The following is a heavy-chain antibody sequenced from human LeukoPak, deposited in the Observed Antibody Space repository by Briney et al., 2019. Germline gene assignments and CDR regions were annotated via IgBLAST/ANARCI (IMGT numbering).Heavy chain of an antibody. V-gene: IGHV3-30-3*01. D-gene: IGHD6-13*01. J-gene: IGHJ4*02. CDR3: AREGNGSPYGYSSSWTVPGY. CDR2: ISYDGSNK. Sequence: GGSLRLSCAASGFTFSSYAMHWVRQAPGKGLEWVAVISYDGSNKYYADSVKGRFTISRDNSKNTLYLQMNSLRAEDTAVYYCAREGNGSPYGYSSSWTVPGYWGQGTLVTVSS. CDR1: GFTFSSYA.